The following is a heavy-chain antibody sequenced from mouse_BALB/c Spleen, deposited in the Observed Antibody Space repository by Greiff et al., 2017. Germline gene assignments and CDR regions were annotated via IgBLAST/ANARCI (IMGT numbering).Heavy chain of an antibody. J-gene: IGHJ3*01. CDR2: ISSGGSYT. Sequence: EVKLVESGGDLVKPGGSLKLSCAASGFTFSSYGMSWVRQTPDKRLEWVATISSGGSYTYYPDSVKGRFTISRDNAKNTLYLQMSSLKSEDTAMYYCASHYGNYGFAYWGQGTLVTVSA. CDR3: ASHYGNYGFAY. V-gene: IGHV5-6*01. D-gene: IGHD2-1*01. CDR1: GFTFSSYG.